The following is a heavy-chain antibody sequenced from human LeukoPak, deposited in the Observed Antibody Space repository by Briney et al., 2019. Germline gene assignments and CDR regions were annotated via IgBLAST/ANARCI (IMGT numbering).Heavy chain of an antibody. CDR2: IQYSGST. Sequence: SETLSLTCTVSGDSVSGISFYWSWIRQPPGKGLQYIGYIQYSGSTNYNPSLESRVTISVDTSKSQSSLKLSSVTAADTAVYYCARYYDRSGYWSTPHFDYWGQGTLVTVSS. CDR3: ARYYDRSGYWSTPHFDY. D-gene: IGHD3-22*01. V-gene: IGHV4-61*01. CDR1: GDSVSGISFY. J-gene: IGHJ4*02.